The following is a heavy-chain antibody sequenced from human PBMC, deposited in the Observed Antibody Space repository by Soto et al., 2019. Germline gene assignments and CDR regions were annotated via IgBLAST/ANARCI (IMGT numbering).Heavy chain of an antibody. CDR1: GGTFSSYA. CDR3: ARDPGGGSSSSLHYYYYGMDV. Sequence: GASVKVSCKASGGTFSSYAISWVRQAPGQGLEWMGGIIPIFGTANYAQKFQGRVTITADESTSTAYMELSSLRSEDTAVYYCARDPGGGSSSSLHYYYYGMDVWGQGTTVTVSS. J-gene: IGHJ6*02. V-gene: IGHV1-69*13. D-gene: IGHD6-6*01. CDR2: IIPIFGTA.